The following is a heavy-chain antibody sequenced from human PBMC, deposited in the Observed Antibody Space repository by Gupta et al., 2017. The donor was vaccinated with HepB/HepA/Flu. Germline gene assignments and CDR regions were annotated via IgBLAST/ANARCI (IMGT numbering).Heavy chain of an antibody. CDR2: IRFDGSNK. V-gene: IGHV3-33*01. D-gene: IGHD3-16*01. CDR1: GFIFSSYG. Sequence: QVQLVESGGGVVQPGRSLRLSCAASGFIFSSYGMHWVRQAPGRGLEWVALIRFDGSNKYYGDSVKGRFTISRDNSKNTLHLQMNSLRAEDTAVYYCARELGGFDYWGQGILVTVSS. J-gene: IGHJ4*02. CDR3: ARELGGFDY.